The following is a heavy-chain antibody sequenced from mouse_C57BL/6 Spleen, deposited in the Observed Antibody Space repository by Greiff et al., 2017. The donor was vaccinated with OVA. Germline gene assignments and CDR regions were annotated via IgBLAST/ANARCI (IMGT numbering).Heavy chain of an antibody. CDR1: GYTFTSYG. CDR2: IYPRSGNT. V-gene: IGHV1-81*01. Sequence: VQLQQSGAELARPGASVKLSCKASGYTFTSYGISWVKQRTGQGLEWIGEIYPRSGNTYYNEKFKGKATLTADKSSSTAYMELRSLTSEDSAVYFCARGGFTTVVPYAMDYWGQGTSVTVSS. J-gene: IGHJ4*01. D-gene: IGHD1-1*01. CDR3: ARGGFTTVVPYAMDY.